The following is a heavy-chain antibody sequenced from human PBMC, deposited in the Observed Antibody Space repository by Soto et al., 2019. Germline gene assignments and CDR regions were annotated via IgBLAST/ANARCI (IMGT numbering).Heavy chain of an antibody. D-gene: IGHD3-10*01. Sequence: QVQLQESGPGLVKPSETLSLSCTVSGGSINSYYWSWIRQSPGKRMEWIGYVHHSWGSSYNPSLQSRFAITQDTLTRQSSLKVTSVTATAAPVYSCARQGFGPLRGLVDVWGQGTTVTVS. CDR3: ARQGFGPLRGLVDV. J-gene: IGHJ6*02. V-gene: IGHV4-59*08. CDR2: VHHSWGS. CDR1: GGSINSYY.